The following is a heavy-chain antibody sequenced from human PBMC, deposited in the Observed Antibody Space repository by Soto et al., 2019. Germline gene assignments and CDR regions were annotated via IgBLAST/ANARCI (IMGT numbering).Heavy chain of an antibody. CDR1: GFTFSDYY. V-gene: IGHV3-11*06. CDR2: ISSSSTYT. CDR3: ARDWRSIAVANDAFDI. D-gene: IGHD6-19*01. J-gene: IGHJ3*02. Sequence: QVQLVESGGGLVKPGGSLRLSCAASGFTFSDYYMSWIRQAPGKGLEWVSYISSSSTYTNYADSVKGRFTISRDNAKNSLDLQMNSLRAEDTALYYCARDWRSIAVANDAFDIWGQGTMVTVSS.